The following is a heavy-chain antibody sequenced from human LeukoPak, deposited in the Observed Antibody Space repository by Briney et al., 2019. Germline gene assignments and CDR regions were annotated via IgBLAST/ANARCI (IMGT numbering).Heavy chain of an antibody. Sequence: SETLSLTCTVSGNSIRSSSYYWGWIRQSPEKGLEWIGSIYYSGSTYYSASFKSRVTISVDTSQNQFSLKLRSVTAADRAVYYCARFRDYKEAFDIWGQGTMVTVSS. CDR2: IYYSGST. CDR1: GNSIRSSSYY. J-gene: IGHJ3*02. V-gene: IGHV4-39*01. D-gene: IGHD3-10*01. CDR3: ARFRDYKEAFDI.